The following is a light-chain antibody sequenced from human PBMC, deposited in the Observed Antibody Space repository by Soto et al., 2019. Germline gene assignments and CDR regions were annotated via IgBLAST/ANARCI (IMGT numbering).Light chain of an antibody. V-gene: IGKV3-11*01. Sequence: EIVLTQSPATLSLSPGETATLSCRASQSVNSYLDWYQQKPGQAPRLLIYDASNRAGGVPTRFSGSGSVTAFPLTISSLEPEDFAVYYCQQLSNLFSVGPGTRVDV. CDR1: QSVNSY. CDR2: DAS. CDR3: QQLSNLFS. J-gene: IGKJ3*01.